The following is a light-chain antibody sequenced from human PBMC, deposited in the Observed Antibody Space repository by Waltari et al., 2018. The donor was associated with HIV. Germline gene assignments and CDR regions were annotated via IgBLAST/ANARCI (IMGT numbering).Light chain of an antibody. J-gene: IGLJ1*01. Sequence: SYEPTQPLSVSVALGQTAKVPCGGASLGSQRVQWSQQKPGQAPVRVIYGDTNRPSGIPERFSGSNSGNTATLSISSAQAGDEADYYCQVWDKNTGIFGTGTKVTVL. CDR2: GDT. CDR3: QVWDKNTGI. V-gene: IGLV3-9*01. CDR1: SLGSQR.